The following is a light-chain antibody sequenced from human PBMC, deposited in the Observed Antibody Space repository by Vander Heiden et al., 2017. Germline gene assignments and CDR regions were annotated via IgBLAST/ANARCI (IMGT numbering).Light chain of an antibody. CDR2: RND. J-gene: IGLJ2*01. Sequence: QSVLPQPASASGTPGQRVSISCSGTSPNIGRKYVYWYQQLPGTAPKLLIYRNDQRPSGVPDRFSGSKSGTSASLAISGLRSEDEADYYGAAWDDSLSVVFGGGTKLTVL. V-gene: IGLV1-47*01. CDR3: AAWDDSLSVV. CDR1: SPNIGRKY.